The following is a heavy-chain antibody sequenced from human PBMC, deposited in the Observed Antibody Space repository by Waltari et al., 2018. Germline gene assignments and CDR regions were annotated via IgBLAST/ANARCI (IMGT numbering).Heavy chain of an antibody. CDR2: INQGGSEG. CDR3: AKGLGDRYFDL. J-gene: IGHJ2*01. Sequence: EVQLVESGGALVQPGGSLRLSCAASGFSFSSYWMSWVRQATGEGLEWVANINQGGSEGYYVDSVKGRFTISRDNSKNTLYLQMNSLRDEDAALYYCAKGLGDRYFDLWGRGTLVTVSS. V-gene: IGHV3-7*03. D-gene: IGHD3-10*01. CDR1: GFSFSSYW.